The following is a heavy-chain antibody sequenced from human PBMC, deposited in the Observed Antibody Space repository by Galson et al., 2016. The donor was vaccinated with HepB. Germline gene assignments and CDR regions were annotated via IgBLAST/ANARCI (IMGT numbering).Heavy chain of an antibody. CDR3: ARDRSPAQANNWYDALDI. CDR1: GFTFSNYW. CDR2: INEDGSER. V-gene: IGHV3-7*04. D-gene: IGHD2-15*01. J-gene: IGHJ3*02. Sequence: SLRLSCAASGFTFSNYWMSWVRQAPGKGLEWVANINEDGSERNYVDSVKGRFTISRDNAKNSLYLQMNSLRPEDTAIYYCARDRSPAQANNWYDALDIWGQGTLVTVSS.